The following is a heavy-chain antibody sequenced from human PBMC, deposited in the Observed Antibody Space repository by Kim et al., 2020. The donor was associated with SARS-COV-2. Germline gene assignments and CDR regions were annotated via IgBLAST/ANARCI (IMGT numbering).Heavy chain of an antibody. CDR3: ASGVYSGYEFMGIYTYSGMDV. J-gene: IGHJ6*01. CDR1: GGSFSSHA. V-gene: IGHV1-69*13. CDR2: IIPKFDAT. Sequence: SVKVSCKASGGSFSSHAISWVRQAPGQGLEWMGGIIPKFDATNYAQIFQGRVTITADESTNTAYMQLSSLTFEDTAVYFCASGVYSGYEFMGIYTYSGMDVWGQGTTVTVSS. D-gene: IGHD5-12*01.